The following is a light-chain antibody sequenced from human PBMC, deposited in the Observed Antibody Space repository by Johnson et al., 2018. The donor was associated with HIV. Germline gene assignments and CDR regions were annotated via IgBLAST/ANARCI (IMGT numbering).Light chain of an antibody. Sequence: QSILTQPPSVSAAPGQKVTISCSGSSSNIGNNYVSWYQQLSGTAPKLLIYDNNKRPSGLTDRFSGSKSGTSATLGISGLPEGDEADYYGGTWDTSLSAYVFGTGTKGTVL. V-gene: IGLV1-51*01. CDR3: GTWDTSLSAYV. CDR2: DNN. J-gene: IGLJ1*01. CDR1: SSNIGNNY.